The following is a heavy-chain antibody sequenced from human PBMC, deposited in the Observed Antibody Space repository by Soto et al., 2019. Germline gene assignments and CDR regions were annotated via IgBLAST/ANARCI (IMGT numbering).Heavy chain of an antibody. CDR2: IFPGDSDT. V-gene: IGHV5-51*01. Sequence: GEALKSSCKGFGYTFTSHWIGWVRQMPGKGLEWMGIIFPGDSDTRYSPSFQGQVTISADKSINTAYLQWSSLKASDTAMYFCVRHGAYFDYWGQGTLVTLSS. D-gene: IGHD3-16*01. CDR3: VRHGAYFDY. J-gene: IGHJ4*02. CDR1: GYTFTSHW.